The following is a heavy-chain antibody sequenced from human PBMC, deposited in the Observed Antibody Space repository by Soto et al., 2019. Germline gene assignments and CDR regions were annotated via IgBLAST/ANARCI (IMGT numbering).Heavy chain of an antibody. CDR2: ISYDGGNK. Sequence: QVQLVESGGGVVQPGRSLRLSCAASGFTFSSYAMHWVRQAPGKGMEWVSVISYDGGNKYYADSVKGRFTISRDNSRNPLYLQINSLRAEDTAVYYCARGSYYGSGSYSLRRDDFDYWGQGPLVTVSS. V-gene: IGHV3-30-3*01. J-gene: IGHJ4*02. CDR3: ARGSYYGSGSYSLRRDDFDY. D-gene: IGHD3-10*01. CDR1: GFTFSSYA.